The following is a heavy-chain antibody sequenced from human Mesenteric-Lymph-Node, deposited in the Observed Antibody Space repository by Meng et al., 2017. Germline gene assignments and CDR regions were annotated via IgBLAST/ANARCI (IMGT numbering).Heavy chain of an antibody. V-gene: IGHV6-1*01. J-gene: IGHJ4*02. CDR1: GDSVSSNTAA. CDR2: TYYRSKWYN. CDR3: VRGYSSVTPYFDS. Sequence: SQIPSLTRGISGDSVSSNTAAWSWIRQSPSRDLEWLGRTYYRSKWYNDYAVSVKSRLTINPDTSENQFSLQLNSVTPDDTAVYYCVRGYSSVTPYFDSWGQGTLVTVSS. D-gene: IGHD6-25*01.